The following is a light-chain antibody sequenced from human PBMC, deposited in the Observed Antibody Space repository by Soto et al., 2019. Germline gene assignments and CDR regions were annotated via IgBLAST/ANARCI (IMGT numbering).Light chain of an antibody. Sequence: QSVLTQPPSVSAAPGQRVTIPCSGSSSNIGSNYVSWYQQLPGTAPKLLIYEHDKRPSRIPDRFSGSKSGSSATLGITGLQTGDEADYYCGTWDSSLNLYVFGPGTKVTVL. CDR3: GTWDSSLNLYV. J-gene: IGLJ1*01. CDR1: SSNIGSNY. V-gene: IGLV1-51*02. CDR2: EHD.